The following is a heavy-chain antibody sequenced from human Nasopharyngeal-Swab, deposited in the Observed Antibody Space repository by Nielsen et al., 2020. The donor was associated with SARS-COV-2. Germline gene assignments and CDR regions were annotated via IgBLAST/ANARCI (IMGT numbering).Heavy chain of an antibody. V-gene: IGHV4-34*01. J-gene: IGHJ6*02. CDR3: ARGRASYYYYGMDV. Sequence: WIRQPPGKGLEWIGEINHSGSTNYNPSLKSRVTISVDTSKNQFSLKLSSVTAADTAVYYRARGRASYYYYGMDVWGQGTTVTVSS. CDR2: INHSGST.